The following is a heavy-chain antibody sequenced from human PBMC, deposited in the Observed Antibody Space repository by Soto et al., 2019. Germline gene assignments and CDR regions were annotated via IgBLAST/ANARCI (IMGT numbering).Heavy chain of an antibody. D-gene: IGHD3-9*01. J-gene: IGHJ4*02. CDR2: FRGDGTGA. Sequence: GGSLRLSCAASGFTFSNYAMSLVRQAQGKGLEWVSAFRGDGTGAHYADSVKGRFTISRDNSKNTLYLHMNSLRAEDTAVYYCAKLPQYDILTGYLNYFDYWGQGTLVTVSS. CDR1: GFTFSNYA. V-gene: IGHV3-23*01. CDR3: AKLPQYDILTGYLNYFDY.